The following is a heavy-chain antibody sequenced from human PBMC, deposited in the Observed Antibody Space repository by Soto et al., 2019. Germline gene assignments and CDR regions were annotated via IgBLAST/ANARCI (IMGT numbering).Heavy chain of an antibody. J-gene: IGHJ6*03. CDR2: INHSGST. V-gene: IGHV4-34*01. CDR3: ARSGAARRGHYYYYYMDV. D-gene: IGHD6-6*01. Sequence: SETLSLTCAVYGGSFSGYYWSWIRQPPGKGLEWIGEINHSGSTNYNPSLKSRVTISVDTSKNQFSLKLSSVTAADTAVYYCARSGAARRGHYYYYYMDVWGKGTTVTVSS. CDR1: GGSFSGYY.